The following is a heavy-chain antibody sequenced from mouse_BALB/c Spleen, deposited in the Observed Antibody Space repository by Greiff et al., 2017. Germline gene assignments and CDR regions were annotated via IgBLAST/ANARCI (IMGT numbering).Heavy chain of an antibody. J-gene: IGHJ3*01. CDR3: ASAYYYGSSYWFAY. CDR1: GFTFSSYA. CDR2: ISSGGST. Sequence: EVQVVESGGGLVKPGGSLKLSCAASGFTFSSYAMSWVRQTPEKRLEWVASISSGGSTYYPDSVKGRFTISRDNARNILYLQMSSLRSEDTAMYYCASAYYYGSSYWFAYWGQGTLVTVSA. V-gene: IGHV5-6-5*01. D-gene: IGHD1-1*01.